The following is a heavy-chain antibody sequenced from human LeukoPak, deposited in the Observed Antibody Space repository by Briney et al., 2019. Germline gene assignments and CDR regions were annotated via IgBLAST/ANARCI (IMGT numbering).Heavy chain of an antibody. CDR1: VYTFTSYY. CDR2: INPSGGST. Sequence: ASVEVSCKASVYTFTSYYMHWVRQAPGQGLEWMGIINPSGGSTSYAQKFQGRVTMTRDTSTSTVYMELSSLRYEDTAVYYCARDVCGGDCSHFDYWGQGTLVTVSS. CDR3: ARDVCGGDCSHFDY. V-gene: IGHV1-46*01. D-gene: IGHD2-21*02. J-gene: IGHJ4*02.